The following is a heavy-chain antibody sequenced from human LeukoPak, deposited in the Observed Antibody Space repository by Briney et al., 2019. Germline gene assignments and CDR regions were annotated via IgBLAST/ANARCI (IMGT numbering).Heavy chain of an antibody. V-gene: IGHV3-23*01. Sequence: PGGSLRLSCEVSGFTFSRYAMSWVRQAPGKGLEWVSGTSISGESTYYADSVQGRFTISRDNSKNTLYLQMYDLRVEDTAVFYCAKEEVPNDYWGQGILVTVSS. CDR2: TSISGEST. J-gene: IGHJ4*02. CDR1: GFTFSRYA. CDR3: AKEEVPNDY.